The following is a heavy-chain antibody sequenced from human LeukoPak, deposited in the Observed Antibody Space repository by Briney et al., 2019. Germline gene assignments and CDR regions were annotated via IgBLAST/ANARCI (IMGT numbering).Heavy chain of an antibody. CDR2: TKPDGSER. Sequence: GGSLRLSCAVSGFTFSTFWMSWVRQAPGKGLEWVATTKPDGSERYHVDSVKGRFTIPRDNAKNLLYLQMSSLRAEDTAVYYCARGSTWGGDYWGQGTLVTVSS. CDR1: GFTFSTFW. D-gene: IGHD3-16*01. V-gene: IGHV3-7*05. CDR3: ARGSTWGGDY. J-gene: IGHJ4*02.